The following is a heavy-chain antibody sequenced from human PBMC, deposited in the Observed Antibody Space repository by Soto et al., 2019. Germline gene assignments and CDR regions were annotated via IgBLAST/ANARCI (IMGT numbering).Heavy chain of an antibody. V-gene: IGHV3-21*01. CDR2: ISGSSDFL. D-gene: IGHD6-13*01. Sequence: GGSLRLSCAASGFTFSNSIINWVRQAPGQGLEWVSSISGSSDFLYYADSVKGRFTISRDTATNSLYLQMNSLRAEDTAVYYCATSTWYAFDIWGQGTMVTVSS. CDR1: GFTFSNSI. J-gene: IGHJ3*02. CDR3: ATSTWYAFDI.